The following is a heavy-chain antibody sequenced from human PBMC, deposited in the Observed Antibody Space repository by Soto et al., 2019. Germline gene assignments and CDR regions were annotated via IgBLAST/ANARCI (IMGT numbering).Heavy chain of an antibody. V-gene: IGHV3-53*01. Sequence: GGSLRVSCAASGFTVSSNYMSWVRQAPGKGLEWVSVIYSGGSTYYADSVKGRFTISRDNSKNTLYLQMNSLRAEDTAVYYCASLGDYVWGSYPRVDYWGQGTLVTVSS. J-gene: IGHJ4*02. D-gene: IGHD3-16*02. CDR2: IYSGGST. CDR3: ASLGDYVWGSYPRVDY. CDR1: GFTVSSNY.